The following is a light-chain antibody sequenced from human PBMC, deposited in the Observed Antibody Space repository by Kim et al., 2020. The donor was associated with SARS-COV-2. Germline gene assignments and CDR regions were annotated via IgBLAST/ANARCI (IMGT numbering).Light chain of an antibody. Sequence: EIVMTQFFFFFFVSPGERATLSCRASQSVSSNLAWYQQKPGQAPRLLIYGASTRATGIPARFSGSGSGTEFTLTISSLQSEDFAVYYCQQYNNWPPLTFGGGTKVDIK. CDR2: GAS. V-gene: IGKV3-15*01. CDR1: QSVSSN. CDR3: QQYNNWPPLT. J-gene: IGKJ4*01.